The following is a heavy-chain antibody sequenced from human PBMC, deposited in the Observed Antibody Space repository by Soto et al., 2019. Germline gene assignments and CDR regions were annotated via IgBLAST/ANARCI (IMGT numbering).Heavy chain of an antibody. CDR1: GGTFSSYA. CDR3: ARGSAGSNYDSYYYYYYGMDV. J-gene: IGHJ6*02. Sequence: GASVKVSCKASGGTFSSYAISWVRQAPGQGLEWMGGIIPIFGTANYAQKFQGRVTITADESTSTAYMELSSLRSEDTAVYYCARGSAGSNYDSYYYYYYGMDVWGQGTMVTVSS. V-gene: IGHV1-69*13. CDR2: IIPIFGTA. D-gene: IGHD4-4*01.